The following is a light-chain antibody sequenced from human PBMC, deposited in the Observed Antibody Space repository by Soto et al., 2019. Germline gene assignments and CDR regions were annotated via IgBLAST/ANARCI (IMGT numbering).Light chain of an antibody. CDR1: QDISNY. CDR3: QKYNSAPRT. V-gene: IGKV1-27*01. Sequence: DIQMTQSPSSLSASIGDRVTITCRASQDISNYLAWYQQRPGQIPELLIYAASTLQSGVPSRFSGSGSGTDFTLTISSLQPEDVATYYWQKYNSAPRTFGPGTKVDLK. CDR2: AAS. J-gene: IGKJ3*01.